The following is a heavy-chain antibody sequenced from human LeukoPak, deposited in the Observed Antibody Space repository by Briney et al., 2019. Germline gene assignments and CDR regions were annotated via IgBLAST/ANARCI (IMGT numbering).Heavy chain of an antibody. CDR3: ARTSGWKGGINY. D-gene: IGHD6-19*01. CDR2: IYYSGST. Sequence: PSETLSLTCTVSGGSISSSSYYWGWIRQPPGKGLEWIGGIYYSGSTYYNPSLKSRVTISVDTSKNQFSLKLSSVTAADTAVYYCARTSGWKGGINYWGQGTLVTVSS. J-gene: IGHJ4*02. V-gene: IGHV4-39*07. CDR1: GGSISSSSYY.